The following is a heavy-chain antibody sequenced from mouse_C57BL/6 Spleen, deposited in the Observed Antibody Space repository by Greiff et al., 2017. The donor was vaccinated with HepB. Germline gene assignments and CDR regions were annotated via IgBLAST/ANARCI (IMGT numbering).Heavy chain of an antibody. CDR2: ISSGSSTI. D-gene: IGHD1-1*01. CDR3: AREEYYSGFAY. Sequence: DVMLVESGGGLVKPGGSLKLSCAASGFTFSDYGMHWVRQAPEKGLEWVAYISSGSSTIYYADTVKGRFTISRDNAKNTLFLQMTSLRSEDTAMYYCAREEYYSGFAYWGQGTLVTVSA. J-gene: IGHJ3*01. V-gene: IGHV5-17*01. CDR1: GFTFSDYG.